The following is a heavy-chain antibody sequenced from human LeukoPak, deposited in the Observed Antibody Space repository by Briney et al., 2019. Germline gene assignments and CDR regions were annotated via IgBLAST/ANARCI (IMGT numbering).Heavy chain of an antibody. CDR2: INHSGST. Sequence: PSETLSLTCAVYGGSFSGYYWSWIPQPPGKGLEWIGEINHSGSTNYNPSLTSRVTISVDTSKNQFSLKLSSVTAADTAVYYCARGLGIAAPRVSDYWGQGTLVTVSS. CDR3: ARGLGIAAPRVSDY. J-gene: IGHJ4*02. V-gene: IGHV4-34*01. D-gene: IGHD6-13*01. CDR1: GGSFSGYY.